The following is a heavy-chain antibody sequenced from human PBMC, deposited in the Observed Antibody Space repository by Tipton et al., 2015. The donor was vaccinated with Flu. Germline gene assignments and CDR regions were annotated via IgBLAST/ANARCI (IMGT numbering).Heavy chain of an antibody. J-gene: IGHJ6*02. V-gene: IGHV3-11*04. D-gene: IGHD2-8*02. CDR1: GFTFSDYY. CDR2: ISSSGSSI. CDR3: AEGPDWWGYYGMDF. Sequence: SLRLSCAASGFTFSDYYMSWIRLAPGKGLQWVSHISSSGSSINYADSVKGRFTITRDNAKNSLYLQMNSLGAEDTAVYYCAEGPDWWGYYGMDFWGQGTTVTVSS.